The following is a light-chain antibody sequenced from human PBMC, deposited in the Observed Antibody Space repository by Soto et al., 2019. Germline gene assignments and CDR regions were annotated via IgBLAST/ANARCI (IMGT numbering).Light chain of an antibody. V-gene: IGLV1-47*01. CDR3: AAWDDSLSGLVV. J-gene: IGLJ2*01. CDR1: SSNIGSNY. CDR2: RNN. Sequence: QSVLTQPPSASGTPGQRVTISCSGSSSNIGSNYEYWYQQLPGTAPKLLIYRNNQRPSGVPDRFSGSKSGTSASLAISGLRSEDEADYYCAAWDDSLSGLVVFGGGTKVTVL.